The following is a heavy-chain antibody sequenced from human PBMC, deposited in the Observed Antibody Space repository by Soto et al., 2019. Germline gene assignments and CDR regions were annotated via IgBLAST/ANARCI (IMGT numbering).Heavy chain of an antibody. CDR3: ARQGMAARKYYSTYLDV. V-gene: IGHV3-30-3*01. CDR2: ISSDATNK. CDR1: GFTFRDYA. D-gene: IGHD6-6*01. Sequence: QVQLVESGGGVGQPGRSLRLSCAASGFTFRDYAMHWVRQAPGKGLEWVTLISSDATNKYLADSVKGRFTISRDNSKNTLYLQMNSLRVEDTGLYYCARQGMAARKYYSTYLDVWGQGTTVIV. J-gene: IGHJ6*02.